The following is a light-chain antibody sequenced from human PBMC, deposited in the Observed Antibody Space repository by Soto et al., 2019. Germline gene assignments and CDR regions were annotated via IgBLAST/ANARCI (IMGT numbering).Light chain of an antibody. V-gene: IGLV1-40*01. J-gene: IGLJ3*02. Sequence: QSVLTQPPSVSGAPGQRVTISCTGSSSNIGAGYDVHWYQQLPGTAPKLLIYGNSNRPSGVPDRFSGSKSGTSASLAITGLQAEGEADYYCQSYDSNLSGSLFGGGTKLTVL. CDR3: QSYDSNLSGSL. CDR2: GNS. CDR1: SSNIGAGYD.